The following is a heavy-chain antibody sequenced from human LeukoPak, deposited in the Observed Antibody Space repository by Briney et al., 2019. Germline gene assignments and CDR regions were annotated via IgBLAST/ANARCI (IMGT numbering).Heavy chain of an antibody. CDR2: ISTDNGNT. V-gene: IGHV1-18*01. Sequence: ASVKVSCKASGYRFTGYGISWVRQAPGQGLEWMGWISTDNGNTNYAWKFQDRVTMTTDTSTNTAFLELRPLRSGDTAIYYCARDLPPPDGDYENYFDFWGQGTLVAVST. CDR3: ARDLPPPDGDYENYFDF. D-gene: IGHD4-17*01. J-gene: IGHJ4*02. CDR1: GYRFTGYG.